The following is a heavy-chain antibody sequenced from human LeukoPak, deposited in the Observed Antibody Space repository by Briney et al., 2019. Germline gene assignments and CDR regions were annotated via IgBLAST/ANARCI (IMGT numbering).Heavy chain of an antibody. Sequence: ASVKVSCKASEDTFTVYFIHWFRQAPGQGLEWMGWVNSNNGGTNYAQKFQGRVTLSRDTSISTVYMELSRLTSDDTAVYYCASVASRRSNWYFDLWGRGTLVTVSS. CDR1: EDTFTVYF. J-gene: IGHJ2*01. CDR3: ASVASRRSNWYFDL. CDR2: VNSNNGGT. D-gene: IGHD6-6*01. V-gene: IGHV1-2*02.